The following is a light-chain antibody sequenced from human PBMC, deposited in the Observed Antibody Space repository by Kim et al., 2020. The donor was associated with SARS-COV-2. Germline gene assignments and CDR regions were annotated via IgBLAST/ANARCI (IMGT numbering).Light chain of an antibody. Sequence: QRVTSTCTGMSANLGAGYGVHWYQQVPETAPKLLIYANSIRPSGVPDRVSGSKSGTSASLAITGLQTEDEADYYCQSYDSSLSGYVFGTGTKVTVL. J-gene: IGLJ1*01. V-gene: IGLV1-40*01. CDR3: QSYDSSLSGYV. CDR1: SANLGAGYG. CDR2: ANS.